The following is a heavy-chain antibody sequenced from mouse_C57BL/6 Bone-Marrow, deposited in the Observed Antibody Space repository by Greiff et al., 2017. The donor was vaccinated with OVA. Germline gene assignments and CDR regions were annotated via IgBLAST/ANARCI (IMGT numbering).Heavy chain of an antibody. V-gene: IGHV1-55*01. J-gene: IGHJ1*03. CDR2: IYPGSGST. Sequence: VQLQQPGAELVKPGASVKMSCKASGYTFTSYWITWVKQRPGQGLEWIGDIYPGSGSTNYNEKFTSKATLTVDTSSSTAYMQLSSLTSEDSAVYYCARRDYGSSWYFDVWGTGTTVTVSA. D-gene: IGHD1-1*01. CDR1: GYTFTSYW. CDR3: ARRDYGSSWYFDV.